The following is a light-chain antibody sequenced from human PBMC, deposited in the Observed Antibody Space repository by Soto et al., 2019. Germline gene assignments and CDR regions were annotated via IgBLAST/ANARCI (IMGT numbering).Light chain of an antibody. CDR2: GAS. J-gene: IGKJ1*01. Sequence: EIVMTQSLATLSVSPGERATFSCRASQSVSSNLAWYQQKPGQAPRLLIYGASIRATGIPARFSGSGSGTEFTLTISTLQSEDFAIYYCQHYNNWPPWTFGQGTKVDIK. CDR3: QHYNNWPPWT. V-gene: IGKV3-15*01. CDR1: QSVSSN.